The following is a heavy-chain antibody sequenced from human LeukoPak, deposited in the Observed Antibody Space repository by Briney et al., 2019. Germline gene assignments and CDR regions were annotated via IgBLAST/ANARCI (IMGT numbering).Heavy chain of an antibody. D-gene: IGHD5-12*01. V-gene: IGHV1-69*13. CDR1: GGTFSCYA. CDR2: IIPIFGTA. CDR3: ARSLDVDIVATTHFDY. J-gene: IGHJ4*02. Sequence: SVKVSCKASGGTFSCYAISWVRQAPGQGLEWMGGIIPIFGTANYAQKFQGRVTITADESTSTAYMELSSLRSEDTAVYYCARSLDVDIVATTHFDYWGQGTLVTVSS.